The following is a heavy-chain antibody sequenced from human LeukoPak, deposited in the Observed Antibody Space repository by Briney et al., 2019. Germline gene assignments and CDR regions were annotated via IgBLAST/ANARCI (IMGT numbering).Heavy chain of an antibody. Sequence: GGSLRLSCAASGFTFSSYAMSWVRQAPGKGLEWVSVIYSGGSTYYADSVKGRFTISRDNSKNTLYLQMNSLRAEDMALYFCARGIAMTGPFDYWGQGTLVTVSS. CDR1: GFTFSSYA. CDR3: ARGIAMTGPFDY. CDR2: IYSGGST. V-gene: IGHV3-23*03. J-gene: IGHJ4*02. D-gene: IGHD6-19*01.